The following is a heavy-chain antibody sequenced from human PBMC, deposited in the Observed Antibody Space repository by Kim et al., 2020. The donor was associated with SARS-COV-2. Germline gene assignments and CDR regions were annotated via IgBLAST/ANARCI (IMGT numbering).Heavy chain of an antibody. CDR3: AKELLRYLPAGGDAFDI. V-gene: IGHV3-23*01. J-gene: IGHJ3*02. Sequence: GGSLRLSCAASGFTFSSYAMSWVRQAPGKGLEWVSAISGSGGSKYYADSVKGRFTISRDNSKNTLYLQMNSLRAEDTAVYYCAKELLRYLPAGGDAFDIWGQGTMVTVSS. CDR2: ISGSGGSK. D-gene: IGHD3-9*01. CDR1: GFTFSSYA.